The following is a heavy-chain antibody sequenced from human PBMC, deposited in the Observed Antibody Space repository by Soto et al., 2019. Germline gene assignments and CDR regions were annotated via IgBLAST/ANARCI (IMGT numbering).Heavy chain of an antibody. V-gene: IGHV3-72*01. Sequence: GGSLRLSCAASGFTFSDHYMDWVRQAPGKGLEWVARIRNKANSYTTEYAASVKARFTVSRDDSKSSLYLHMLSLRVDDTAVYYCARAGVTTTPHYTDVWGKGTTVTVSS. CDR1: GFTFSDHY. CDR3: ARAGVTTTPHYTDV. J-gene: IGHJ6*03. D-gene: IGHD4-17*01. CDR2: IRNKANSYTT.